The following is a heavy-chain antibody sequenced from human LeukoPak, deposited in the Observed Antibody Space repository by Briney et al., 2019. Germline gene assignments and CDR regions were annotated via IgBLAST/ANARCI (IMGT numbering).Heavy chain of an antibody. CDR2: INAGNGNT. CDR3: ARGRAAAGNSWFDP. Sequence: ASVKVSCKASGYTFTSYAMHWVRQAPGQRLEWMGWINAGNGNTKYSQKFQGRVTITRDTSASTAYMELSSLRSEDTAVYYCARGRAAAGNSWFDPWGQGTLVTVPS. D-gene: IGHD6-13*01. J-gene: IGHJ5*02. CDR1: GYTFTSYA. V-gene: IGHV1-3*01.